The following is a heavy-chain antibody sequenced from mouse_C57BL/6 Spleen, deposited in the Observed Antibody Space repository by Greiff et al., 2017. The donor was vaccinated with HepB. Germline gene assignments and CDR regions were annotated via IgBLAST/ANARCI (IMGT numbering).Heavy chain of an antibody. D-gene: IGHD2-4*01. Sequence: VKLMESGPGLVAPSQSLSITCTVSGFSLTSYAISWVRQPPGKGLEWLGVIWTGGGTNYNSALKSRLSISKDNSKSQVFLKMNSLQTDDTARYYCARNRDYDGYYAMDYWGQGTSVTVSS. CDR2: IWTGGGT. CDR1: GFSLTSYA. J-gene: IGHJ4*01. V-gene: IGHV2-9-1*01. CDR3: ARNRDYDGYYAMDY.